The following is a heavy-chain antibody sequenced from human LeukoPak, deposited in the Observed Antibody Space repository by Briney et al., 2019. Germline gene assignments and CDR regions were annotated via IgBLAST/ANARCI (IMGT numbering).Heavy chain of an antibody. V-gene: IGHV1-18*01. D-gene: IGHD3-22*01. CDR1: GYTFTNYG. Sequence: ASVKVSCKASGYTFTNYGITWVRQAPGQGLEWMGWISGYNGNTNYAQKLQGRATITADESTSTAYMELSSLRSEDTAVYYCARSPHSSGYYSDYWGQGTLVTVSS. J-gene: IGHJ4*02. CDR3: ARSPHSSGYYSDY. CDR2: ISGYNGNT.